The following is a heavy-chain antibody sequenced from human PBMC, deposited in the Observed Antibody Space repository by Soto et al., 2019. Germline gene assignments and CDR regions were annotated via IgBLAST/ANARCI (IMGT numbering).Heavy chain of an antibody. Sequence: GGSLRLSCAASGFTVSSNYMSWVRQAPGKGLEWVSVIYSGGSTYYADSVKGRFTISRDNSKNTLYLQMNSLRAEDTAVYYCARAGIAAPPGMVDGRQGTTDNVSS. CDR3: ARAGIAAPPGMVD. CDR2: IYSGGST. J-gene: IGHJ6*02. V-gene: IGHV3-53*01. D-gene: IGHD6-13*01. CDR1: GFTVSSNY.